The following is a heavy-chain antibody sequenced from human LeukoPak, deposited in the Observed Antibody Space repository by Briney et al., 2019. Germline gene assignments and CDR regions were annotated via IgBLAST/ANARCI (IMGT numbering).Heavy chain of an antibody. D-gene: IGHD3-9*01. Sequence: GESLRLSCAASGFTVSSNYMSWVRQAPGKGLEWVSVIYNGGSTYYADSVKGRFTISRDNSKNTLYLQMNSLRAEDTAVYYCARASLYDILTGYYTPYYFDYWGQGTLVTVSS. CDR3: ARASLYDILTGYYTPYYFDY. V-gene: IGHV3-53*01. CDR2: IYNGGST. J-gene: IGHJ4*02. CDR1: GFTVSSNY.